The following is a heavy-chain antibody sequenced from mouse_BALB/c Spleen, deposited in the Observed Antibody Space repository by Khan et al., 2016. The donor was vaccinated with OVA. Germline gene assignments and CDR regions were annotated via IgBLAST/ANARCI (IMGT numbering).Heavy chain of an antibody. CDR3: ARHGSSSWFAY. CDR2: IDPFNGGT. J-gene: IGHJ3*01. D-gene: IGHD1-1*01. V-gene: IGHV1S135*01. CDR1: GYSFTSYY. Sequence: VQLQQSGPELMKPGASVKISCKASGYSFTSYYIHWVKQSHGKSLEWIGYIDPFNGGTTYNQKFKGKATLTVDKSSSTVYMHLSSLTSEDSAVYYGARHGSSSWFAYWGQGTLVTVSA.